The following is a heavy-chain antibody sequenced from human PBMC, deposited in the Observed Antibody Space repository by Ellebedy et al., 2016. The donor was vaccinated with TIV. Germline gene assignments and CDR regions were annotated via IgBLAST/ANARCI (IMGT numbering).Heavy chain of an antibody. D-gene: IGHD6-19*01. CDR1: GFTFSNYW. V-gene: IGHV3-7*01. CDR2: IKQDGSEK. CDR3: ARDQWLGRAYYFDS. J-gene: IGHJ4*02. Sequence: GGSLRLSCAASGFTFSNYWMNWVRQAPGKGLEWVANIKQDGSEKYYVDSGKGRFSISRDNAKNSLYVQMNSLRDEDTAVYYCARDQWLGRAYYFDSWGQGTLVTVSS.